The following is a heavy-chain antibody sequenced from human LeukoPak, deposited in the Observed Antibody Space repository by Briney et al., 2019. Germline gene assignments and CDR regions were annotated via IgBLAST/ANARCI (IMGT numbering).Heavy chain of an antibody. D-gene: IGHD6-19*01. V-gene: IGHV1-2*02. J-gene: IGHJ4*02. CDR3: ARVSAGYTSGWHFDY. CDR1: GYTYTAYY. Sequence: ASVKVSCKASGYTYTAYYLHWVRQALGQGLEWMGWINPNSGGTHYAQKFQGRVTMTGDTSISTVYMELSSLRSDDTAVYYCARVSAGYTSGWHFDYWGQGTLVTVSS. CDR2: INPNSGGT.